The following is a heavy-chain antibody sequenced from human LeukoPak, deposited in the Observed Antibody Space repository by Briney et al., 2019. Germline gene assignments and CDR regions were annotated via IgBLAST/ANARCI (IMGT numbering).Heavy chain of an antibody. D-gene: IGHD3-10*01. CDR3: AKSFPYYYGSGSYYINPFDS. CDR2: ISSSSTTI. CDR1: GFTFSTYN. J-gene: IGHJ4*02. Sequence: GGSLRLSCAASGFTFSTYNMNWVRQAPGQGLEWVSYISSSSTTIYYADSVKGRFTISRDNSKNTLYLQMNSLRAEDTAIYYCAKSFPYYYGSGSYYINPFDSWGQGTLVTVSS. V-gene: IGHV3-48*01.